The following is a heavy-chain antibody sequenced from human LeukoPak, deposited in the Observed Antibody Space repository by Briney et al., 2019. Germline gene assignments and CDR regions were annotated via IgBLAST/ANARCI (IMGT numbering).Heavy chain of an antibody. V-gene: IGHV3-33*08. J-gene: IGHJ5*02. CDR1: GFTFSRYA. CDR3: ARDRGYWFDP. CDR2: IWYDGSNK. D-gene: IGHD5-24*01. Sequence: GGSLRLSCAASGFTFSRYALHWVRQAPGKGLEWVAVIWYDGSNKCYADSVKGRFTISRDNSKNTLYLQMNSLRAEDTAVYYCARDRGYWFDPWGQGTLVTVSS.